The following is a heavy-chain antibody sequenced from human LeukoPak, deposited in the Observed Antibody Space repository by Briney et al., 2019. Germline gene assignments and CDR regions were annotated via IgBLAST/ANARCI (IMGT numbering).Heavy chain of an antibody. V-gene: IGHV3-23*01. Sequence: GGALRLSCAASGFTFSNYAMSWVRQAPGKGREWVSGITGSGDSTYYADSVKGRFTISRDNSKHTLDLQMNSLRAEDTAKYFCAKVLRGTYYYFDYWGLGTLVTVSS. CDR1: GFTFSNYA. CDR2: ITGSGDST. CDR3: AKVLRGTYYYFDY. J-gene: IGHJ4*02. D-gene: IGHD1-26*01.